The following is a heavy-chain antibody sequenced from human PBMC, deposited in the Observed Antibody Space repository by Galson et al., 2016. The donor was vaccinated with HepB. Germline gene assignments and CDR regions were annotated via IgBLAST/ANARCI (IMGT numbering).Heavy chain of an antibody. CDR3: VRVRADYGGNMPDAFDI. D-gene: IGHD4-23*01. Sequence: SLRLSCAASGFTFSRYTMNWVRQAPGKGLEWVSSISSGSSYIYYADSVKGRFTISRDDAKNSLYLQMNSLRAEDTADYYCVRVRADYGGNMPDAFDILGQGTMVTVSS. CDR2: ISSGSSYI. V-gene: IGHV3-21*01. J-gene: IGHJ3*02. CDR1: GFTFSRYT.